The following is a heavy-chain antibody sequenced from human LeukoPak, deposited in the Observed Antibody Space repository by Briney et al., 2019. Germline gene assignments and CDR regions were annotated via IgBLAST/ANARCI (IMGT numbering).Heavy chain of an antibody. CDR3: ARGTTVTTFDY. V-gene: IGHV1-2*06. Sequence: GASVKVSCKASGYTFTDYYMHWVRQAPGQGLEWMRRINPNSGGTNYAQKFQGRVTMTRDTSISTAYMELSRLRSDDTAVYYCARGTTVTTFDYWGQGTLVTVSS. CDR1: GYTFTDYY. J-gene: IGHJ4*02. D-gene: IGHD4-17*01. CDR2: INPNSGGT.